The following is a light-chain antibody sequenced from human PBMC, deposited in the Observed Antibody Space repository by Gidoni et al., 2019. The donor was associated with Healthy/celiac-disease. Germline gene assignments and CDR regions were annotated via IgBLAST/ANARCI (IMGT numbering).Light chain of an antibody. J-gene: IGKJ1*01. CDR1: QSVSSSY. Sequence: IVLTQCPGTLSLSPGERATLSCRASQSVSSSYLAWYQQNPGQAPMLLIYGASSRATGIPDRCSGSGSGTDFPLTISRLEPEDVAFYYCQQYGSSPRTFGQGTKVEIK. CDR3: QQYGSSPRT. V-gene: IGKV3-20*01. CDR2: GAS.